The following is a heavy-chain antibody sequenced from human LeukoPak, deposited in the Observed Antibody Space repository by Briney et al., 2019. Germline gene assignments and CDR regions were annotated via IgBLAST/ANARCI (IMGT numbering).Heavy chain of an antibody. J-gene: IGHJ4*02. V-gene: IGHV4-39*01. CDR2: IYYSGRT. CDR3: ARHPGGLQPHFDY. CDR1: GGSISSDSHY. D-gene: IGHD5-24*01. Sequence: KPSETLSLTCTVSGGSISSDSHYWGWIRQPPGQGLEWIGSIYYSGRTYYNPSLKSRVTISVDTSKIQFSLKLSSMTAADTAVYYCARHPGGLQPHFDYWGQGTLVTVSS.